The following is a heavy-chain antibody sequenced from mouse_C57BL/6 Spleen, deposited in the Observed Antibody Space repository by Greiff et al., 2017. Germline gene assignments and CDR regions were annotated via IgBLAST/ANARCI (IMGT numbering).Heavy chain of an antibody. CDR2: IHPNSGST. J-gene: IGHJ3*01. CDR3: ARDYDNVLAY. D-gene: IGHD2-4*01. V-gene: IGHV1-64*01. CDR1: GYTFTSYW. Sequence: QVQLQQPGAELVKPGASVKLSCKASGYTFTSYWMHWGKQRPGQGLEWIGMIHPNSGSTNYNEKFKSKATLTVDKSSNTAYMQLSSLASEDSAVYCCARDYDNVLAYWGQGTLVTVSA.